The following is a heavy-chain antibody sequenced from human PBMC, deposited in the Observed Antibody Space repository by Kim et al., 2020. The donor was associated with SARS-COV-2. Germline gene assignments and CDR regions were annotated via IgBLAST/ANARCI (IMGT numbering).Heavy chain of an antibody. V-gene: IGHV4-34*01. CDR3: ARGNLDYSSDTEARFGDY. J-gene: IGHJ4*02. D-gene: IGHD4-4*01. Sequence: KSRVTISVDESKNQFSLKLSSVTAADTAVYYCARGNLDYSSDTEARFGDYWGQGTLVTVSS.